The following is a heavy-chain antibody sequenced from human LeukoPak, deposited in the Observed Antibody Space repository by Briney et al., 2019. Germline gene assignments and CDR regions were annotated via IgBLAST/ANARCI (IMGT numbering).Heavy chain of an antibody. J-gene: IGHJ4*02. V-gene: IGHV3-23*01. CDR3: AKDRPITFGGVIGPYFGY. CDR1: GFTFSSYG. Sequence: PGGSLRLSCAASGFTFSSYGMSWVRQAPGKGLEWVSAISGNGGSTYYADSVKGRFTISRDNSKNTLYLQMNSLRAEDTAVYYCAKDRPITFGGVIGPYFGYWGQGTLVTVSS. D-gene: IGHD3-16*02. CDR2: ISGNGGST.